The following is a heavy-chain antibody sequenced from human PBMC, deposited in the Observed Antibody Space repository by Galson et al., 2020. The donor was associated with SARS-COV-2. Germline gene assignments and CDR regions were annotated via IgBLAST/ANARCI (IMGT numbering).Heavy chain of an antibody. V-gene: IGHV3-7*01. D-gene: IGHD6-19*01. CDR2: IKQDGSEK. J-gene: IGHJ3*02. CDR3: ARAEVGIAVAGLDAFDI. CDR1: GFTFSSYW. Sequence: GGSLRLSCAASGFTFSSYWMSWVRQAPGKGLEWVANIKQDGSEKYYVDSVKGRFTISRDNAKNSLYLQMNSLRAEDTAVYYCARAEVGIAVAGLDAFDIWGQGTTVTVSS.